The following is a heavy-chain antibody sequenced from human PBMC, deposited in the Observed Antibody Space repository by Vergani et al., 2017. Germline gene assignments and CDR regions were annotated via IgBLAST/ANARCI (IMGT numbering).Heavy chain of an antibody. V-gene: IGHV3-21*01. CDR3: TRDRLDDSYAYFDY. CDR1: GFSFSSYS. Sequence: VQLVESGGGVVQPGRSLRLSCAASGFSFSSYSMNWVRQAPGKGLEWVSSISSSSSYIYYADSVKGRFTISRDNAKNSLYLQMNSLRAEDTAVYYCTRDRLDDSYAYFDYWGQGTLVTVSP. D-gene: IGHD3-16*01. J-gene: IGHJ4*02. CDR2: ISSSSSYI.